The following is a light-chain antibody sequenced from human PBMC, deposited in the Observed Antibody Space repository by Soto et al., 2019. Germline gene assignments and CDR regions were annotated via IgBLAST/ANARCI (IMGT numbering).Light chain of an antibody. CDR3: QQYSNLIT. V-gene: IGKV1-33*01. J-gene: IGKJ5*01. CDR2: DAS. CDR1: QDVSNY. Sequence: DIQMTQSPSSLSAAVGDRVTITCKASQDVSNYLNWYLQKLWKAPELLIYDASNLETGVPSKFSGSGSGTYFSFTISSLQPEDFATYYCQQYSNLITFGQGTRLE.